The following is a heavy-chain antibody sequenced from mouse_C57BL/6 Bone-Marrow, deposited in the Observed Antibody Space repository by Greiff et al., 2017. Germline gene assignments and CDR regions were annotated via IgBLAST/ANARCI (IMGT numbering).Heavy chain of an antibody. Sequence: QVHVKQSGAELAKPGASVKLSCKASGYTFTSYWMHWVKQRPGQGLEWIGYINPSSGYTKYNQKFKDKATLTADKSSSTAYMQLSSLTYEDSAVYYCARSPYDLYAMDYWGQGTSVTVSS. V-gene: IGHV1-7*01. CDR1: GYTFTSYW. J-gene: IGHJ4*01. D-gene: IGHD2-3*01. CDR2: INPSSGYT. CDR3: ARSPYDLYAMDY.